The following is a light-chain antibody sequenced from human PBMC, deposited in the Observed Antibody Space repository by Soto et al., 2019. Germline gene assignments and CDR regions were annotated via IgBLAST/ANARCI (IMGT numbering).Light chain of an antibody. CDR1: QSVSSN. Sequence: EIVMTQSPATLSVSPGERATLSCRASQSVSSNLAWYQQKPGQAPRLLIYGASTRATGIPARFSGSGSGTEFTLTISSLQSEDFAVYYCQQYGSPFGGGTKVEIK. CDR2: GAS. J-gene: IGKJ4*01. V-gene: IGKV3-15*01. CDR3: QQYGSP.